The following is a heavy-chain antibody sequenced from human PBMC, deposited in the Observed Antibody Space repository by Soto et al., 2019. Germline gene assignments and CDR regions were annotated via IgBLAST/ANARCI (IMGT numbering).Heavy chain of an antibody. CDR2: ISSSSSTI. J-gene: IGHJ5*02. V-gene: IGHV3-48*01. D-gene: IGHD6-13*01. CDR3: ARHPERIAEIGWFDP. CDR1: GFTFSSYS. Sequence: EVPLVESGGGLVQPGGSLRLSCAASGFTFSSYSMNWVRQAPGKGLEWVSYISSSSSTIYYADSVKGRFTISRDNAKNSLYLQMNSLRPDDTAVYYCARHPERIAEIGWFDPWGQGTLVTVSS.